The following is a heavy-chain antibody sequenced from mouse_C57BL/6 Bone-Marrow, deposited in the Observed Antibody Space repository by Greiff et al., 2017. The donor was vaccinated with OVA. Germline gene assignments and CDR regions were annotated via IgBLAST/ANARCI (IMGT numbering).Heavy chain of an antibody. Sequence: EVQLVESGGGLVKPGGSLKLSCAASGFTFSSYTMSWVRQTPEKRLEWVATISGGGGNTYYPDSVKGRFTISRDNAKNTLYLQMSSLRSEDTAWYYCARHYYRSNSPFAYWGQGTLVTVSA. V-gene: IGHV5-9*01. J-gene: IGHJ3*01. CDR3: ARHYYRSNSPFAY. CDR2: ISGGGGNT. D-gene: IGHD1-1*01. CDR1: GFTFSSYT.